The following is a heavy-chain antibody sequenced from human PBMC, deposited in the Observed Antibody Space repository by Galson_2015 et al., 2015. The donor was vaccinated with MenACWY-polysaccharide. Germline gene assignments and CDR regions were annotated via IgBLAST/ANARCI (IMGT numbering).Heavy chain of an antibody. Sequence: SLRLSCAASEFTFSNFWMSWVRQAPGKGLEWVANIKQDGGEKYYVDSVKGRFTISRDNAKNSLYLQMNSLRAEDTAIYHCARVREIRGSSYFDYWGQGTLVTVSS. CDR2: IKQDGGEK. CDR3: ARVREIRGSSYFDY. CDR1: EFTFSNFW. D-gene: IGHD6-6*01. J-gene: IGHJ4*02. V-gene: IGHV3-7*01.